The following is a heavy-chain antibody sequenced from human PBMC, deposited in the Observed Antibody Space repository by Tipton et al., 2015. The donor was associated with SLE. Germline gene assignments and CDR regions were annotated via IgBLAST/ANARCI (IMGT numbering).Heavy chain of an antibody. CDR1: GGSISSDRYY. D-gene: IGHD3-3*01. CDR2: VNHSGST. J-gene: IGHJ4*02. Sequence: TLSLTCTVSGGSISSDRYYWSWTRQPPGKGLEWIGEVNHSGSTNYNPSLKSRVTIFVDTSKNQFSLKLSSVTAADTAVYYCARGWDYDFWSGYADYWGQGTLVTVSS. V-gene: IGHV4-39*01. CDR3: ARGWDYDFWSGYADY.